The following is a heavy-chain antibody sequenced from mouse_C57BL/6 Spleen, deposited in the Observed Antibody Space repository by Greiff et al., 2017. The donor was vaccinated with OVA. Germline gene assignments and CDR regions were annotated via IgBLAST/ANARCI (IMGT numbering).Heavy chain of an antibody. D-gene: IGHD2-12*01. J-gene: IGHJ4*01. CDR1: GFTFSSYG. CDR3: ARRSYYSGAMDY. Sequence: DVKLVESGGDLVKPGGSLKLSCAASGFTFSSYGMSWVRQTPDKRLEWVATISSGGSYTYYPDSVKGRFTISRDNAKNTLYLQMSSLKSEDTAMYYCARRSYYSGAMDYWGQGTSVTVSS. CDR2: ISSGGSYT. V-gene: IGHV5-6*02.